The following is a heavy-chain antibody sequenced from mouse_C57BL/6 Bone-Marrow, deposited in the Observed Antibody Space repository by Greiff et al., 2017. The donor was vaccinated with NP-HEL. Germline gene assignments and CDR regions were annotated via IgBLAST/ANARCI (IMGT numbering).Heavy chain of an antibody. CDR3: ARSIYYDYADDPFYAMDY. CDR1: GFTITDHY. V-gene: IGHV7-3*01. D-gene: IGHD2-4*01. CDR2: IRNKANGYTT. J-gene: IGHJ4*01. Sequence: EVQLVESGGGLVQPGGSLSLSCAASGFTITDHYMSWVRQPPGKALEWLGFIRNKANGYTTEYSASVKGRFTISRDNSQSILYLQMNALRAEDSATYYCARSIYYDYADDPFYAMDYWGQGTSVTVSS.